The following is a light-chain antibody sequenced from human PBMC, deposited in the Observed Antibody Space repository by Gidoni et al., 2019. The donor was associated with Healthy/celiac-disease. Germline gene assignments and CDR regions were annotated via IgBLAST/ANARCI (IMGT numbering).Light chain of an antibody. CDR1: QSINSY. J-gene: IGKJ5*01. V-gene: IGKV1-39*01. CDR2: AAS. Sequence: DIQMTQSPSSLSASVGDRVTITCRASQSINSYLNWYQQKPGKAPKLLIYAASSLQSGLPSRFSGSGSGTDFTLTISSLQPEDFATYYCQQSYSTPITFGQGTRLEIK. CDR3: QQSYSTPIT.